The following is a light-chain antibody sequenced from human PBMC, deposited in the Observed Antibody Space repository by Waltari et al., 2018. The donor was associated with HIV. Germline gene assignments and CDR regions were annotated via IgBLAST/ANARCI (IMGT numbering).Light chain of an antibody. CDR1: SSDVGGYKY. CDR2: DVS. V-gene: IGLV2-11*01. J-gene: IGLJ1*01. CDR3: CSYAGSYSYV. Sequence: QSALTQPRSVSGSPGQSVTISCTVRSSDVGGYKYVSWYEQHPGKAPRLMIYDVSKRPSGVPDRFSGSKSGNTASLTISGLQAEDEADYYCCSYAGSYSYVFGTGTKVTVL.